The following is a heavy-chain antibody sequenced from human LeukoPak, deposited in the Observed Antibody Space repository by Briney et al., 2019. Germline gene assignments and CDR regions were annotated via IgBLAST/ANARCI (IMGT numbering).Heavy chain of an antibody. CDR2: ISGSSGTT. D-gene: IGHD2-2*01. V-gene: IGHV3-23*01. Sequence: GGTLRLSCAASGFTFSSYAMSWVRQAPGKGLEWVSAISGSSGTTYYADSAQGRFTISRDKSKNTLYLQMNSLRAEDTAVYYCAKGTPIVVVPAAMIPGSPYYYMDVWGKGTTVTISS. J-gene: IGHJ6*03. CDR1: GFTFSSYA. CDR3: AKGTPIVVVPAAMIPGSPYYYMDV.